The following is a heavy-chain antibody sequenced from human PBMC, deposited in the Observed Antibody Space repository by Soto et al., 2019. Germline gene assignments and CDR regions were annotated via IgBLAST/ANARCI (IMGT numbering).Heavy chain of an antibody. Sequence: SETLSLTCTVSGGSISSGDYYWSWIRQPPGKGLEWIGYIYYSGSTYYNPSLKSRVTISVDTSKNQFSLKLSSVTAADTAVYYCAVGYCSGGSCHPFDPWGQGTLVTVSS. V-gene: IGHV4-30-4*01. CDR1: GGSISSGDYY. D-gene: IGHD2-15*01. CDR3: AVGYCSGGSCHPFDP. J-gene: IGHJ5*02. CDR2: IYYSGST.